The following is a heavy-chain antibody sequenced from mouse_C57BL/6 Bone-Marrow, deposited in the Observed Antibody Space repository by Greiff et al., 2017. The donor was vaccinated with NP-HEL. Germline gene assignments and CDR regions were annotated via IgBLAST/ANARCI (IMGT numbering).Heavy chain of an antibody. Sequence: QVQLQQPGAELVKPGASVKLSCKASGYTFTSYWMHWVKQRPGQGLEWIGMIHPNSGSTNYNEKFKSKATLTVDKSSTTAYMQLSSLTSEDSAVYYCASGCLLSWFAYWGQGTLVTVSA. CDR2: IHPNSGST. CDR3: ASGCLLSWFAY. J-gene: IGHJ3*01. CDR1: GYTFTSYW. V-gene: IGHV1-64*01. D-gene: IGHD2-3*01.